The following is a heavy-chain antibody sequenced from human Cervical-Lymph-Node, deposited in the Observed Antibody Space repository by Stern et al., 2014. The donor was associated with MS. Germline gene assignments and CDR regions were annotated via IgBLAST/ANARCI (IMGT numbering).Heavy chain of an antibody. D-gene: IGHD2-8*01. J-gene: IGHJ4*02. Sequence: VQLVQSGGGLVKPGGSLRLSCAASGFTFSSYSMNWVRQAPGQGLEWVSSISSSSSYIYYADSVKGRFTISRDNAKNSLYLQMNSLRAEDTAVYYCARDLGYCTNGVCSFRNYFDYWGQGTLVTVSS. CDR3: ARDLGYCTNGVCSFRNYFDY. V-gene: IGHV3-21*01. CDR1: GFTFSSYS. CDR2: ISSSSSYI.